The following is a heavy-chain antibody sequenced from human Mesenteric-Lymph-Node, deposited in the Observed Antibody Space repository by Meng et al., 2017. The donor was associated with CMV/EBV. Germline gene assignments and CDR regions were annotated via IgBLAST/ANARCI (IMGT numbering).Heavy chain of an antibody. J-gene: IGHJ5*02. Sequence: GSLRLSCTVSGGSVSGSSGTYYWSWIRQPPGKGLEWIGYIYYSGSTFYNPSLKSRVTISVDTSKNQFSLRLSSVTAADTAIYYCARVGDTYGYPRFDPWGQGTLVTVSS. CDR2: IYYSGST. CDR1: GGSVSGSSGTYY. V-gene: IGHV4-61*01. D-gene: IGHD5-18*01. CDR3: ARVGDTYGYPRFDP.